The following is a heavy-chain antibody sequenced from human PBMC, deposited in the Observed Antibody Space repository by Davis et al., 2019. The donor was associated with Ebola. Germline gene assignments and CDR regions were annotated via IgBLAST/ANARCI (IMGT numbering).Heavy chain of an antibody. V-gene: IGHV4-59*01. CDR1: GGSISNYY. CDR2: VYYTGNT. J-gene: IGHJ4*02. CDR3: ARSLGGAFGVPYFDL. D-gene: IGHD3-3*01. Sequence: MPGGSLRLSCSVSGGSISNYYWNWIRHSPGKGLEWIGYVYYTGNTKYSPSLKTRVTISLDTSKNQFSLKLTSVTPADTAVYYCARSLGGAFGVPYFDLWGQGTLVPVSS.